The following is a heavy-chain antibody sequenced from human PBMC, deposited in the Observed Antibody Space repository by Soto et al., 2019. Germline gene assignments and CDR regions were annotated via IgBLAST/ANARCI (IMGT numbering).Heavy chain of an antibody. CDR2: IYYSGST. CDR3: ARTGRSYDFWSGYYSNWFDP. D-gene: IGHD3-3*01. CDR1: GGSISSSSYY. J-gene: IGHJ5*02. Sequence: KPSETLSLTCTVSGGSISSSSYYWGWIRQPPGKGLEWIGSIYYSGSTYYNPSLKSRVTISVDTSKNQFSLKLSSVTAADTAVYYCARTGRSYDFWSGYYSNWFDPWRQGTLVTVSS. V-gene: IGHV4-39*01.